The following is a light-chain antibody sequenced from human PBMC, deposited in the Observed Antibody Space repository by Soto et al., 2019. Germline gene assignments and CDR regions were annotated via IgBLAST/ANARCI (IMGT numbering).Light chain of an antibody. CDR2: DAS. CDR1: QSVRSNY. CDR3: QQYGSTPLT. J-gene: IGKJ4*01. Sequence: EIVLTQSPGTLSLSPGERATLSCRASQSVRSNYLAWYQQKPGQAPRFLIYDASSRATGIPDRFSGSGSGTDFTLTISRLEPEDCAVYYCQQYGSTPLTFGGGTKV. V-gene: IGKV3-20*01.